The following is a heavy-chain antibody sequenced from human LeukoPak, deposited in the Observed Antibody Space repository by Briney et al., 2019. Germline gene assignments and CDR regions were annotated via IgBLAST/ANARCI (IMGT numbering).Heavy chain of an antibody. Sequence: GGSLRLSCAASGFIITNYWMHWVRQAPGQGLVWVSRISSDGTTTNYADSVRGRFTISRDNAKNMLYLQMNSLRAEDTAIYYCVVIVLGWGQGTLVTVSS. D-gene: IGHD2-8*02. J-gene: IGHJ4*02. CDR1: GFIITNYW. CDR2: ISSDGTTT. V-gene: IGHV3-74*01. CDR3: VVIVLG.